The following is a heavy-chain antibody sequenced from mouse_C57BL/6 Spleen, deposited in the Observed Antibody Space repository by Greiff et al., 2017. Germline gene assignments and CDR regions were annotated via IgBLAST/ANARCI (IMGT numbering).Heavy chain of an antibody. J-gene: IGHJ4*01. D-gene: IGHD4-1*01. V-gene: IGHV1-82*01. CDR2: IYPGDGDT. Sequence: VQLQQSGPELVKPGASVKISCKASGYAFSSSWMNWVKQRPGKGLEWIGRIYPGDGDTNYNGKFKGKGTLTEDKSSSTAYMQLSSLTSEDSAVYFCARTGTSAMDYWGQGTSVTVSS. CDR1: GYAFSSSW. CDR3: ARTGTSAMDY.